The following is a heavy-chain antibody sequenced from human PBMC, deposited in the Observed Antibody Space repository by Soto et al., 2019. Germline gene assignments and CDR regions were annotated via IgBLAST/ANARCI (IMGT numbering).Heavy chain of an antibody. V-gene: IGHV3-48*02. Sequence: GSLRLSCAASGFTFSSYGMNWVRQAPGKGLEWVSYISSSSTTIYYADSVKGRFTIFRDNAKNSLYLQLNSLRDEDTAVYYCARSPYYYDSSNYYGYWGQGT. CDR3: ARSPYYYDSSNYYGY. D-gene: IGHD3-22*01. J-gene: IGHJ4*02. CDR1: GFTFSSYG. CDR2: ISSSSTTI.